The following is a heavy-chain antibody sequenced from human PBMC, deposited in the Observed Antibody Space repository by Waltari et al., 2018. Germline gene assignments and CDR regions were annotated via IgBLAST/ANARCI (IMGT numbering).Heavy chain of an antibody. CDR3: ARNYYYDY. V-gene: IGHV4-4*07. Sequence: QVQLLESGPGLVRPSETLSLTCTVAGYSMNNYYWHWIRQSAGKGLEWIGRIYSTGSTNYNPSLKSRVTMSIDTSENQFSLKLTSVTAADTAVYFCARNYYYDYWGQGILVTVSS. J-gene: IGHJ4*02. CDR1: GYSMNNYY. CDR2: IYSTGST.